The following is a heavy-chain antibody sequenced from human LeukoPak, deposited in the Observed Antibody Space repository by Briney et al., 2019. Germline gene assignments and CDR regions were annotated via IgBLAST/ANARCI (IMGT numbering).Heavy chain of an antibody. V-gene: IGHV3-30-3*01. J-gene: IGHJ4*02. CDR3: ARDSSRGGSPYFDY. CDR2: ISYDGSNK. CDR1: GFTFSSYA. D-gene: IGHD3-16*01. Sequence: QPGGSLRLSCAASGFTFSSYAMHWARQAPGKGLEWVAVISYDGSNKYYADSVKGRFTISRDNSKNTLYLQMNSLRAEDTAVYYCARDSSRGGSPYFDYWGQGTLVTVSS.